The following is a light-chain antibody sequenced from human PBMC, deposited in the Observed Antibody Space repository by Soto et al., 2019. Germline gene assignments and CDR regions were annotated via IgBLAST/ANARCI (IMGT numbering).Light chain of an antibody. V-gene: IGLV1-47*01. CDR2: RND. CDR1: SSNIGSNY. CDR3: AAWDDSLRAVV. J-gene: IGLJ2*01. Sequence: QSVLTQPPSASGTPGQRVTISCSGSSSNIGSNYVYWYQQFPGSAPKLLIYRNDQRPSAVPDRFSGSKSGTSASLAISGPRSEDEADYYCAAWDDSLRAVVFGGGTKLTVL.